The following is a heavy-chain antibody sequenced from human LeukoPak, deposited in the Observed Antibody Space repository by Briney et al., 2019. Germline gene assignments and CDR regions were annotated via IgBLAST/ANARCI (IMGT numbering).Heavy chain of an antibody. CDR3: ARFSPRAMGNYLDF. CDR1: GGSFSGYY. V-gene: IGHV4-34*01. D-gene: IGHD7-27*01. J-gene: IGHJ4*02. CDR2: INHSGST. Sequence: SETLSLTCAVYGGSFSGYYWSWIRQPPGKGLEWIGEINHSGSTNYNPSLKSRVTISVDTSKNQFSLKLSSVTAADTAVYYCARFSPRAMGNYLDFWGQGTLVTVSS.